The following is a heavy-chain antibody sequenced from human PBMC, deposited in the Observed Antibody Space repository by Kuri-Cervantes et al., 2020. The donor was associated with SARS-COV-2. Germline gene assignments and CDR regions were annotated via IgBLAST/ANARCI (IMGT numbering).Heavy chain of an antibody. J-gene: IGHJ5*02. Sequence: ASVKVSCKASGYTFTGYYMHWVRQAPGQGLEWMGWINPNSGGTNYAQKFQGRVTMTRDTSTSTVYMELSSLRSEDTAVYYCARARGLNNWTLRWFDPWGQGTLVTVSS. CDR2: INPNSGGT. CDR1: GYTFTGYY. CDR3: ARARGLNNWTLRWFDP. V-gene: IGHV1-2*02. D-gene: IGHD1-20*01.